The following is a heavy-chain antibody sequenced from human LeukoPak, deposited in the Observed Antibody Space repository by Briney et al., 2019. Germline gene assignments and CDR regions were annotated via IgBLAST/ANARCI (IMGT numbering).Heavy chain of an antibody. CDR2: IKQDGSGK. CDR1: GFTFSSYW. V-gene: IGHV3-7*01. J-gene: IGHJ3*02. Sequence: PGGSLRLSCAASGFTFSSYWMSWVRQAPGKGLEWVANIKQDGSGKYYVDSVKGRFTISRDNAKNSLYLQMNSLRAEDTAVYYCARDQIPYYYDSSGYSDAFDIWGQGTMVTVSS. CDR3: ARDQIPYYYDSSGYSDAFDI. D-gene: IGHD3-22*01.